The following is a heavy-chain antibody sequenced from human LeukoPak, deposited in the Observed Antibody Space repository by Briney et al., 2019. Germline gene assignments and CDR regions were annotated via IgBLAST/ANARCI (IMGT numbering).Heavy chain of an antibody. CDR2: ISSSSSTI. V-gene: IGHV3-48*01. CDR1: GFTFSSYS. D-gene: IGHD2-15*01. Sequence: GGSLRLSCAASGFTFSSYSMNWVRQAPGKGLEWVSYISSSSSTIYYADSVKGRFTISRDNAKNSLYLQMNSLRAEDTAVYYCARDVGSPYYYGMDVWGQGTTVTVSS. CDR3: ARDVGSPYYYGMDV. J-gene: IGHJ6*02.